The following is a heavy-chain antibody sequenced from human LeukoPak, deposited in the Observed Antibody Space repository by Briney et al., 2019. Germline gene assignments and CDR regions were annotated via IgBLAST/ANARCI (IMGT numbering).Heavy chain of an antibody. J-gene: IGHJ2*01. D-gene: IGHD6-13*01. CDR2: ISYDGSNK. V-gene: IGHV3-30-3*01. CDR1: GFTFSSYA. Sequence: GGSLRLSCAASGFTFSSYAMHWVRQAPGKGLEWVAVISYDGSNKYYADSVKGRFIISRDNAKDSLYLQMNSLRAEDAAVYYCAKGYIIAGRQWYLDLWGRGTLVGVSS. CDR3: AKGYIIAGRQWYLDL.